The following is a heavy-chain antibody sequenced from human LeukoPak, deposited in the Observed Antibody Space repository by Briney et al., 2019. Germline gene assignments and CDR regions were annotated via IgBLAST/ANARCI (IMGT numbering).Heavy chain of an antibody. CDR2: IIPIFGTT. D-gene: IGHD7-27*01. J-gene: IGHJ4*02. CDR1: GGTFSSYA. Sequence: SVKVSCKASGGTFSSYAINWVRQAPGQGLEWMGGIIPIFGTTNYAQKFQGRVTMTRDMSTSTVYMELSSLQSDDTAVYYCARDHNWGPDYWGQGTLVLVSS. CDR3: ARDHNWGPDY. V-gene: IGHV1-69*05.